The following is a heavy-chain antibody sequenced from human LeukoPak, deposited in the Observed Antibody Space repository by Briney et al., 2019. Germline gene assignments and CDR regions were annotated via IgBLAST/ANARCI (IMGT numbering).Heavy chain of an antibody. CDR1: GGSISSYY. CDR2: IYYSGST. V-gene: IGHV4-59*01. D-gene: IGHD3-22*01. Sequence: SETLSLTCTVSGGSISSYYWSWIRQPPGKGLEWIGYIYYSGSTNYNPSLKSRVTISVDTSKNQFSLKLSSVTAADTAVYYCAGHYYDSSGYLLHYYYYMDVWGTGTTVTVPS. J-gene: IGHJ6*03. CDR3: AGHYYDSSGYLLHYYYYMDV.